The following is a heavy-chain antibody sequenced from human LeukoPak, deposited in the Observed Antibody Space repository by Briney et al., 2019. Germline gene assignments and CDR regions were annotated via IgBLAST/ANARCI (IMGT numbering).Heavy chain of an antibody. CDR3: TTGYYGSDSDWFDP. V-gene: IGHV3-15*01. J-gene: IGHJ5*02. D-gene: IGHD3-10*01. Sequence: GGSLRLSCAASGFTVSSNYMSWVRQAPGKGLEWVGRIKSKTDGGTTDYAAPVKGRFTISRDDSKNTLYLQMNSLKTEDTAVYYCTTGYYGSDSDWFDPWGQGTLVTVSS. CDR2: IKSKTDGGTT. CDR1: GFTVSSNY.